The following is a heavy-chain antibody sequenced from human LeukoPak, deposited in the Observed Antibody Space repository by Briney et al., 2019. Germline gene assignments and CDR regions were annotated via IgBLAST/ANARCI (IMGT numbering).Heavy chain of an antibody. CDR2: IYHSGST. D-gene: IGHD2-2*01. Sequence: SETLSLTCAVSGGSISSSNWWSWVRQPPGKGLEWIGEIYHSGSTNYNPSLKSRVTISVDKSKNQFSLKLSSVTAADTAVYYCASLVRGRRARDIVVVPAAMESTPGAGDYFDYWGQGTLVTVSS. CDR3: ASLVRGRRARDIVVVPAAMESTPGAGDYFDY. CDR1: GGSISSSNW. V-gene: IGHV4-4*02. J-gene: IGHJ4*02.